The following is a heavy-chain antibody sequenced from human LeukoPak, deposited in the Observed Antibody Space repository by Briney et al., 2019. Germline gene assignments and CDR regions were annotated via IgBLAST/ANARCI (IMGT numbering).Heavy chain of an antibody. CDR3: ASYPRSIPTPPFDY. CDR2: INPNSGGT. V-gene: IGHV1-2*02. D-gene: IGHD2-21*01. CDR1: GYTFTGYY. J-gene: IGHJ4*02. Sequence: GASVKVSCKASGYTFTGYYMHWVRQAPGQGLEWMGWINPNSGGTNYAQKFQGRVTMTRDTSISTAYMELSRLRSGDTAVYFCASYPRSIPTPPFDYWGQGTLVTVSS.